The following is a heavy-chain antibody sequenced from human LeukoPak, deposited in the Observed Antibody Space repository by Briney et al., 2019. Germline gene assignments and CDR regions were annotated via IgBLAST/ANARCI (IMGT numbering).Heavy chain of an antibody. Sequence: GGSLRLSCAASGFTFSTYSMNWVRQAPGKGLEWVSYISSSSLTKNYADSVKGRFTISRDNSKNTQYLQMNSLRAEDTAVYYCARDLGSWFDPWGQGTVVTVSS. D-gene: IGHD1-26*01. CDR1: GFTFSTYS. CDR2: ISSSSLTK. V-gene: IGHV3-48*01. CDR3: ARDLGSWFDP. J-gene: IGHJ5*02.